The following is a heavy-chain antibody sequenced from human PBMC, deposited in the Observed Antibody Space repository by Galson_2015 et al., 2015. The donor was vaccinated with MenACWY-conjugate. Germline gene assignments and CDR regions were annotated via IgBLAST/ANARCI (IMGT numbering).Heavy chain of an antibody. D-gene: IGHD1-26*01. CDR3: ARHPPGGRGMDV. J-gene: IGHJ6*02. V-gene: IGHV5-51*01. CDR1: GYSFTTYW. CDR2: ISPGDSNT. Sequence: QSGAEVKKPGESLTISCKTTGYSFTTYWIAWVRQMPGKGLEWMGLISPGDSNTRYSPSFQGQVTISADKSINTAYLQWSSLRASDTAMYYCARHPPGGRGMDVWGQGTTVTVSS.